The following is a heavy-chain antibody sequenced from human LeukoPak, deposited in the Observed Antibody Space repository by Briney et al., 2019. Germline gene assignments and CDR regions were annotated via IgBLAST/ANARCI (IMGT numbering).Heavy chain of an antibody. CDR1: GLGFSRFA. V-gene: IGHV3-23*01. D-gene: IGHD1-14*01. J-gene: IGHJ4*02. Sequence: GGSLRLSCAASGLGFSRFAMSWVRQGPARGLEWVSSIRGNGETLYADSVKGRFTLYTDYSTNTVYFQLNNLRVEDTRIYYCARASWVSTTDAVRWGQGTLVTVSS. CDR3: ARASWVSTTDAVR. CDR2: IRGNGET.